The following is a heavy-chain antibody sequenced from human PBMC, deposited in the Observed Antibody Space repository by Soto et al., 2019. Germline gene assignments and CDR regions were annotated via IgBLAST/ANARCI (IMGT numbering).Heavy chain of an antibody. CDR1: GGSFSGYY. Sequence: PSETLSLTCAVYGGSFSGYYWSWIRQPPGKGLEWIGEINHSGSTNYNPSLKSRVTISVDTSKNQFSLKLSSVTAADTAVYYCARDNWNYAYYYYGMDVWGQGTTVTSP. V-gene: IGHV4-34*01. D-gene: IGHD1-7*01. J-gene: IGHJ6*02. CDR3: ARDNWNYAYYYYGMDV. CDR2: INHSGST.